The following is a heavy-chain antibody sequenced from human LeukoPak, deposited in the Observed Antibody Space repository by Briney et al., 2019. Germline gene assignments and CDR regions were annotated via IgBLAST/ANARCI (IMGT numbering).Heavy chain of an antibody. CDR1: GFTFSSYA. V-gene: IGHV3-30*04. CDR3: VKLTGGYSYGYVPFDY. J-gene: IGHJ4*02. Sequence: GGSLRLSCAASGFTFSSYAMHWARQAPGKGLEWVAGISHDGSNKYYAGSVQGRFTISRDNSKNTLYLQMNSLRAEDTAVYYCVKLTGGYSYGYVPFDYWGQGTLVTVSS. D-gene: IGHD5-18*01. CDR2: ISHDGSNK.